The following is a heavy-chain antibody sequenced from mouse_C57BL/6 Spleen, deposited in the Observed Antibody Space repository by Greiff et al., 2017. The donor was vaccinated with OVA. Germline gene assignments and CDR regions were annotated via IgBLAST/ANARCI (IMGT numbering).Heavy chain of an antibody. CDR1: GYTFTSYW. V-gene: IGHV1-64*01. CDR3: ARLDGYYKFAY. J-gene: IGHJ3*01. D-gene: IGHD2-3*01. CDR2: IHPNSGST. Sequence: QVHVKQPGAELVKPGASVKLSCKASGYTFTSYWMHWVKQRPGQGLEWIGMIHPNSGSTNNNEKFKSKATLTVDKSSSTAYMQLSSLTSEDSAVYYCARLDGYYKFAYWGQGTLVTVSA.